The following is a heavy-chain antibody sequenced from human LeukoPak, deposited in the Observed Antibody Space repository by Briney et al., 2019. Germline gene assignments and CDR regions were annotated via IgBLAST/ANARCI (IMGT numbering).Heavy chain of an antibody. J-gene: IGHJ6*03. Sequence: GGSLRLSCAASGFTFSSYGMHWVRQAPGKGLEWVAVIWYDGSNKYYADSVKGRFTISRDSSKNTLYLQMNSLRAEDTAVYYCAKGYEYCSGGSCYYYYYYYMDVWGKGTTVTVSS. CDR2: IWYDGSNK. CDR1: GFTFSSYG. CDR3: AKGYEYCSGGSCYYYYYYYMDV. D-gene: IGHD2-15*01. V-gene: IGHV3-33*06.